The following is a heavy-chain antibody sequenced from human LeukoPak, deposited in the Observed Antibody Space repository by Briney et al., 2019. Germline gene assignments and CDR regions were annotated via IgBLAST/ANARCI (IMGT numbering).Heavy chain of an antibody. J-gene: IGHJ5*02. CDR1: GYTFTGYY. Sequence: EASLKVSCKASGYTFTGYYIHWVRQAPGQGLEWMGWINPNSGGTRYAQKFQGRVTMTRDTSISTAYMELSSLRSDDTAVYYYARDPLRRSSSWFGSNWFDPWGQGTLVTVSS. V-gene: IGHV1-2*02. CDR2: INPNSGGT. D-gene: IGHD6-13*01. CDR3: ARDPLRRSSSWFGSNWFDP.